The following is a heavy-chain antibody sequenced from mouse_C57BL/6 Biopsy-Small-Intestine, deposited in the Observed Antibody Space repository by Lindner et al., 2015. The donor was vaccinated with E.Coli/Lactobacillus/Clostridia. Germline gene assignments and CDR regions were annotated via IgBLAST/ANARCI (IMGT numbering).Heavy chain of an antibody. D-gene: IGHD1-2*01. J-gene: IGHJ4*01. CDR1: GYTFTDYY. Sequence: VQLQESGPELVKPGASVKISCKASGYTFTDYYINWVKQRPGQGLEWIGWIXPGSGNTKYNEKFKGKATLTVDTSSSTAYMQLSSLTSEDSAVYFCARSGIYINAMDYWGQGTSVTVSS. CDR2: IXPGSGNT. CDR3: ARSGIYINAMDY. V-gene: IGHV1-84*01.